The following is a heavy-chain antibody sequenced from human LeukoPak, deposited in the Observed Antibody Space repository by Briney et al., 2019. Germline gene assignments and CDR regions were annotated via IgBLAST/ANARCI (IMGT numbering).Heavy chain of an antibody. V-gene: IGHV4-59*04. CDR3: ARSLHISAPFDV. Sequence: SETLSLTCTVSGVSISSYHWSWIRQPPGKGLEWIGIIYYSGSTYYNPSLKSRVTISVDTSKNQFSLKLSSLTAADTAVYYCARSLHISAPFDVWGQGTLVTVSS. CDR2: IYYSGST. J-gene: IGHJ4*02. D-gene: IGHD2-21*01. CDR1: GVSISSYH.